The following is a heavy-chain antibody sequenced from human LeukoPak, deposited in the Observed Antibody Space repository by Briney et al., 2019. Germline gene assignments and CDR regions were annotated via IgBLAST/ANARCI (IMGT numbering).Heavy chain of an antibody. Sequence: SETLSLTCTVSGGSISSYYWSWIRQPPGRGLEWIGYIYYSGSTNYNPSLKSRVTISVDTSKNQFSLKRSSVTAADTAVYYCARHFAYYDYVWGSYRLISDDVFDIWGQGTMVTVSS. CDR1: GGSISSYY. J-gene: IGHJ3*02. V-gene: IGHV4-59*08. D-gene: IGHD3-16*02. CDR3: ARHFAYYDYVWGSYRLISDDVFDI. CDR2: IYYSGST.